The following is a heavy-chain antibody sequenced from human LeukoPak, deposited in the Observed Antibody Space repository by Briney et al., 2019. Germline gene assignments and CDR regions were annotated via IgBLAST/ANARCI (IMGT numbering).Heavy chain of an antibody. J-gene: IGHJ4*02. D-gene: IGHD4/OR15-4a*01. CDR3: TRLHGAYPIDF. V-gene: IGHV3-11*04. CDR1: GFTVSSNY. CDR2: ISSSGPTI. Sequence: GGSLRLSCAASGFTVSSNYMSWIRQAPGEGLEWISYISSSGPTIYYADSVKGRFTISRDNAKNSVYLQMNSLRAEDTAVYYCTRLHGAYPIDFWGQGTLVTVSS.